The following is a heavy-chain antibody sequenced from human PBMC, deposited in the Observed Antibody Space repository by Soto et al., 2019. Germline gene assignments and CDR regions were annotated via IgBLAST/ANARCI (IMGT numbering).Heavy chain of an antibody. D-gene: IGHD2-21*02. CDR1: GFTVSKNY. CDR3: ARGGGAYCGNDCIRAVDI. V-gene: IGHV3-66*01. Sequence: GGSLRLSCAVSGFTVSKNYMSWVRQAPEKGLEWISVIYSGGDTYYADSVKGRFTISRDNSKNTLYLQMNSLRLDDTAVYYCARGGGAYCGNDCIRAVDIWGQGTMVTVSS. CDR2: IYSGGDT. J-gene: IGHJ3*02.